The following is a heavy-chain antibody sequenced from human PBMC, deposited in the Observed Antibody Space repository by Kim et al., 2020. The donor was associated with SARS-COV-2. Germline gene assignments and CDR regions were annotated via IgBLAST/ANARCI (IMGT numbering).Heavy chain of an antibody. CDR3: TSPRTTWYYYGMDV. CDR1: GFTFGDYA. V-gene: IGHV3-49*04. D-gene: IGHD1-1*01. Sequence: GGSLRLSCTASGFTFGDYAMSWVRQAPGKGLEWVGFIRSKAYGGTTEYAASVKGRFTISRDDSKSIAYLQMNSLKTEDTAVYYCTSPRTTWYYYGMDVWGQGTTVTVSS. CDR2: IRSKAYGGTT. J-gene: IGHJ6*02.